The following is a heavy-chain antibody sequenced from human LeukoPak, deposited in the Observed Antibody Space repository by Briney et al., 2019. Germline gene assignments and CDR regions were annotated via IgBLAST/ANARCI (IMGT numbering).Heavy chain of an antibody. J-gene: IGHJ5*02. V-gene: IGHV3-23*01. CDR3: ARDTIYCSGGSCYSVFDP. CDR2: TSGSGSDT. CDR1: GFSFSNYA. Sequence: GGSLRLSCVASGFSFSNYAMSWVRQAPGKGLEWVSGTSGSGSDTFYADSVKGRFTISRDNSKNTLYLQMNSLRAEDTAVYYCARDTIYCSGGSCYSVFDPWGQGTLVTVSS. D-gene: IGHD2-15*01.